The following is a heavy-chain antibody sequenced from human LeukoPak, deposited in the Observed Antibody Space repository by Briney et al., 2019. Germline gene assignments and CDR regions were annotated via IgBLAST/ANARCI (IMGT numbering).Heavy chain of an antibody. V-gene: IGHV3-74*01. Sequence: GGSLRLSCAASGINFSIYWMHWVRQAPGKGLVWVSRINSDGSDTSYADSVKGRFTISRDNAKNTLYLQINSLRAEDTAVYYCASDDGYRSFDYWGKGTLVTVS. D-gene: IGHD5-24*01. CDR2: INSDGSDT. CDR1: GINFSIYW. CDR3: ASDDGYRSFDY. J-gene: IGHJ4*02.